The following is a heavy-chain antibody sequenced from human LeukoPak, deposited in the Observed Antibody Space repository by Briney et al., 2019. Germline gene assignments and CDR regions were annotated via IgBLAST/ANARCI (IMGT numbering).Heavy chain of an antibody. V-gene: IGHV3-53*01. J-gene: IGHJ4*02. Sequence: PGGSLRLSCAASGFTVSSNYMSWVRQAPGKGLEWVSVIYSGGSTYYADSVKGRFTISRDNSKNTLYLQMNSLRAEDTAVYYCAREDFWSGYFSDYWGQGTLVTVSS. CDR1: GFTVSSNY. CDR2: IYSGGST. D-gene: IGHD3-3*01. CDR3: AREDFWSGYFSDY.